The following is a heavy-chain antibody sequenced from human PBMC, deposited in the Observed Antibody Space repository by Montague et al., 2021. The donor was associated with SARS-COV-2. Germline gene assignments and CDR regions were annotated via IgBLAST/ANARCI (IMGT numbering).Heavy chain of an antibody. J-gene: IGHJ6*02. D-gene: IGHD4-17*01. Sequence: ETLSLTCAVYGGSFSGYYWSWIRQPPGKGLEWIGEINHSGSTNYNPSLKSRVTISVDTSKSQFSLKLSSVTAADTAVYYCARDRTVTTFYYYDGMDVWGQGTTVTVSS. CDR3: ARDRTVTTFYYYDGMDV. V-gene: IGHV4-34*01. CDR1: GGSFSGYY. CDR2: INHSGST.